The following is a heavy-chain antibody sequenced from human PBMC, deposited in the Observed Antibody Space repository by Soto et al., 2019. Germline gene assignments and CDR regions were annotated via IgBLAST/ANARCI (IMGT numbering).Heavy chain of an antibody. CDR1: GGSISSGGYY. CDR2: IYYSGST. V-gene: IGHV4-31*03. CDR3: AKNGVGSGEYDTRRYYYYGMDV. J-gene: IGHJ6*02. Sequence: QVQLQESGPGLVKPSQTLSLTCTVSGGSISSGGYYWSWIRQHPGKGLEWIGYIYYSGSTYYNPSLKSRVTISVDTSKNQFSLKLSSVTAADTAVYYCAKNGVGSGEYDTRRYYYYGMDVWGQGTTVTVSS. D-gene: IGHD3-10*01.